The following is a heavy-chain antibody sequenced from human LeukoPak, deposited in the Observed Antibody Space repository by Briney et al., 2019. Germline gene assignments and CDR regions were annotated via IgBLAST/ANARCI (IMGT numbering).Heavy chain of an antibody. CDR2: IYYSGNT. D-gene: IGHD1-26*01. V-gene: IGHV4-39*01. CDR1: GGSISSGSFY. CDR3: ARHRSYSGSYYVTSDI. Sequence: KTSETLSLTCTVSGGSISSGSFYWGWIRQPPGKGLEWIGSIYYSGNTYYNPSLKSRVTTSVDTSKNQFSLKLSSVTAADTAVYYCARHRSYSGSYYVTSDIWGQGTMVTVSS. J-gene: IGHJ3*02.